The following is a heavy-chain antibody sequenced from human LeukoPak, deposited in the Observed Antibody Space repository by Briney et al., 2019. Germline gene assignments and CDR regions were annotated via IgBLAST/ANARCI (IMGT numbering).Heavy chain of an antibody. J-gene: IGHJ4*02. Sequence: GESLKISCKGSGYSFTNYWIGWVRQMPGKGLEWMGIIYPGDSDTRYSPSFQGQVTISADKSISTAYLQWSSLKASDTAMYYCARLGNRGFLSSGWYFDYWGQGTLVTVSS. CDR1: GYSFTNYW. CDR3: ARLGNRGFLSSGWYFDY. V-gene: IGHV5-51*01. D-gene: IGHD6-19*01. CDR2: IYPGDSDT.